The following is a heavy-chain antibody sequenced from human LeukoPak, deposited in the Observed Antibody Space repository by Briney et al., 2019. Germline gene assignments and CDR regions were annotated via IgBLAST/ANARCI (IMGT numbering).Heavy chain of an antibody. D-gene: IGHD5-12*01. Sequence: GGSLRLSCAASGFTFSSYAMHWVRQAPGKGLEWVAVISYDGSNKYYADSVKGRFTISRDNSKNTLYLQMNSLRAEDTAVYYCARSVATVEDYFDYWGQGTLVTVSS. CDR1: GFTFSSYA. CDR3: ARSVATVEDYFDY. CDR2: ISYDGSNK. J-gene: IGHJ4*02. V-gene: IGHV3-30-3*01.